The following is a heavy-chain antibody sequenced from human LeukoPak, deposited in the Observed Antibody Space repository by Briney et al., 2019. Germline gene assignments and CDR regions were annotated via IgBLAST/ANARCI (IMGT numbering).Heavy chain of an antibody. CDR3: ARGTACSGSSCSCDY. V-gene: IGHV1-2*02. D-gene: IGHD2-15*01. CDR2: INPNSGGT. CDR1: GYTFTGYY. Sequence: ASVKVSCKASGYTFTGYYMHWVRQAPGQGLEWMGWINPNSGGTNYAQKFQGRVTMTRDTFISTAYMELSRLTSDDTAVYYCARGTACSGSSCSCDYWGQGTLVTVSS. J-gene: IGHJ4*02.